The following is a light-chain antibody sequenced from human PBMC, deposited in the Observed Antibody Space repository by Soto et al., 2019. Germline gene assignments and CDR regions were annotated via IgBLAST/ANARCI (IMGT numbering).Light chain of an antibody. CDR2: AAS. CDR1: QTVNRY. V-gene: IGKV1-39*01. J-gene: IGKJ2*01. Sequence: DIQMTQSPSSLSAYVTDRVTITCRASQTVNRYLNWYQQKPGKAPKLLLSAASTLQCGVPSRFSASGSGTEFSLTISSLRLEDFATYYCQQSFVSPYTFGQGTKLEI. CDR3: QQSFVSPYT.